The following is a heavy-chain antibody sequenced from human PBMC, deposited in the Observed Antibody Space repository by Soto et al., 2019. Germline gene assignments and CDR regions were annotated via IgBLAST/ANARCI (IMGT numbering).Heavy chain of an antibody. J-gene: IGHJ6*03. Sequence: GGSLRLSCTASGFTFGDYAMSWFRQAPGKGLEWVGFIRSKAYGGTTEYAASVKGRFTISRDDSKSIAYLQMNSLKTEDTAVYYCTRVGYCSGGSCYSPAHYYYMDVWGKGTTVTVSS. CDR3: TRVGYCSGGSCYSPAHYYYMDV. CDR1: GFTFGDYA. D-gene: IGHD2-15*01. V-gene: IGHV3-49*03. CDR2: IRSKAYGGTT.